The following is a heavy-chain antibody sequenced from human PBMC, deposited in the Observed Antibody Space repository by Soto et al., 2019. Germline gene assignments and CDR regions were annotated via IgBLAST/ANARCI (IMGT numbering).Heavy chain of an antibody. J-gene: IGHJ4*02. CDR1: GFSLSSTRMA. CDR2: IYWDDDK. Sequence: QITFKESGPTLVKPTQTLTLTCTFSGFSLSSTRMAVGWIRQPPGKALEWLALIYWDDDKRYSPFLKSRLTITKDTSKNQVVLTMSNMHPVDTARYYCAHIVVAGLGYYFDYWGQGTLVTVSS. D-gene: IGHD6-19*01. CDR3: AHIVVAGLGYYFDY. V-gene: IGHV2-5*02.